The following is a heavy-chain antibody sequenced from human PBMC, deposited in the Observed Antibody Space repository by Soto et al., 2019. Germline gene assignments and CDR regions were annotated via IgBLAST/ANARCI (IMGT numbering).Heavy chain of an antibody. CDR3: ARRYGYYFDY. Sequence: SETLSLTCTVSGDSISTYRWSWIRQPPGKGLEWIGYMSYSGSTHNYNPSLESRVSISVDTSRNQFSLKLSSVTAADTAVYYCARRYGYYFDYWGQGTLVTVSS. CDR2: MSYSGSTH. V-gene: IGHV4-59*08. CDR1: GDSISTYR. D-gene: IGHD4-17*01. J-gene: IGHJ4*02.